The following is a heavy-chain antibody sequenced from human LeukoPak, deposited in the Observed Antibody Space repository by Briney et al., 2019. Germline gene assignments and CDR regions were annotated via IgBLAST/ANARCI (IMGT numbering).Heavy chain of an antibody. CDR2: ISGTGYNT. CDR3: AQHVSTSLFYFDY. D-gene: IGHD3-10*01. J-gene: IGHJ4*02. Sequence: AGSLRLSCAASGSTFRNCAMSWVRQAPGKGLEWVSGISGTGYNTYYADSVKGRFTISRDNSKNTLYLQMNSLGAADTAVYSCAQHVSTSLFYFDYWGQGTLVTVSS. CDR1: GSTFRNCA. V-gene: IGHV3-23*01.